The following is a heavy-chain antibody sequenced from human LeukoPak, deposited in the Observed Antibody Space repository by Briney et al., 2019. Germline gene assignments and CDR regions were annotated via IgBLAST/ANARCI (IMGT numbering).Heavy chain of an antibody. Sequence: SETLSLTCTVSGGSISSYYWSWIRQPPGKGLEWIGYIYYSGSTNYNPSLKSRVTISVDTSKNQFSLKLSSVTAADTAVYYCARVYDSSGYYYYYYYMDVWGKGTTVTVSS. CDR2: IYYSGST. CDR1: GGSISSYY. J-gene: IGHJ6*03. CDR3: ARVYDSSGYYYYYYYMDV. D-gene: IGHD3-22*01. V-gene: IGHV4-59*01.